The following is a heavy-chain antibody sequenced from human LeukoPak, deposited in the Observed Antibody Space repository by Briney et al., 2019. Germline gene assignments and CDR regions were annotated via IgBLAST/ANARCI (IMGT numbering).Heavy chain of an antibody. CDR3: ARRPSDYGDSLTPDFDY. CDR1: GYTFTSYD. J-gene: IGHJ4*02. CDR2: MNPNSGNT. D-gene: IGHD4-17*01. V-gene: IGHV1-8*01. Sequence: ASVKVSCKASGYTFTSYDINWVRQATGQGLEWMGWMNPNSGNTGYAQKFQGRVTMTRNTSISTAYMELSSLRSEDTAVYYCARRPSDYGDSLTPDFDYWGQGTLVTVSS.